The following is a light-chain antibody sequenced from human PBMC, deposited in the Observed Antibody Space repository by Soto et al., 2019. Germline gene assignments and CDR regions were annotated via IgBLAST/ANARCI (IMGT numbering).Light chain of an antibody. CDR2: EFT. Sequence: QSALTQPASVSGSPGQSITISCTGTSSDVGGYNYVSWYQQHPGKAPKLIIYEFTDRPSGVSNRFCGSKYGKTASLTITGLQAEDEAEYYCSSYTNINTRACVFGTGTRSPS. V-gene: IGLV2-14*01. CDR1: SSDVGGYNY. CDR3: SSYTNINTRACV. J-gene: IGLJ1*01.